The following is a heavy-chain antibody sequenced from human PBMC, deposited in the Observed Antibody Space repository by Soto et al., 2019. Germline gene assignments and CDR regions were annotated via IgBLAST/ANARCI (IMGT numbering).Heavy chain of an antibody. CDR1: GGSISSGGYS. CDR2: IYHSGST. V-gene: IGHV4-30-2*01. Sequence: QLQLQESGSGLVKPSQTLSLTCAVSGGSISSGGYSWSWIRQPPGKGLEWIGYIYHSGSTYYNPSLKSRVPISVDRSKNQFSLKLSSVTAADTAVYYCAREGYCISTSCYHWFDPWGQGTLVTVSS. CDR3: AREGYCISTSCYHWFDP. J-gene: IGHJ5*02. D-gene: IGHD2-2*01.